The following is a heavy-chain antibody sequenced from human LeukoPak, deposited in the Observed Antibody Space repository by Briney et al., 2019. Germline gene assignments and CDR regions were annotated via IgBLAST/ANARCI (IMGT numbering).Heavy chain of an antibody. D-gene: IGHD3-3*01. CDR3: ARDGGADFWSGYVYYYGMDV. Sequence: ASVKVSCKASGYTFTGYYMHWVRQAPGQGLEWMGWINPNSGGTNYAQEFQGWVTMTRDTSISTAYMELSRLRSDDTAVYYCARDGGADFWSGYVYYYGMDVWGQGTTVTVSS. CDR2: INPNSGGT. J-gene: IGHJ6*02. V-gene: IGHV1-2*04. CDR1: GYTFTGYY.